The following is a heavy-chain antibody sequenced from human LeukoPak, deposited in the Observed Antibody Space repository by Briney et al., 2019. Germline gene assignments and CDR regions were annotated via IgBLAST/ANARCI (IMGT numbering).Heavy chain of an antibody. D-gene: IGHD7-27*01. Sequence: ASVKVSCKAPGYTFTGYYMHWVRQAPGQGLEWMGWINHNSGGTNYAQKFQGRVTMTRDTSISTAYMELSRLRSDDTAVYYCARALGTPDYWGQGTLVTVSS. V-gene: IGHV1-2*02. J-gene: IGHJ4*02. CDR3: ARALGTPDY. CDR2: INHNSGGT. CDR1: GYTFTGYY.